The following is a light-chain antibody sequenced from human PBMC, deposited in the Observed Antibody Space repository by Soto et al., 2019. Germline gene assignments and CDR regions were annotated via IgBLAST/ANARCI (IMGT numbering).Light chain of an antibody. CDR1: QDINND. CDR2: DAS. J-gene: IGKJ4*01. V-gene: IGKV1-33*01. CDR3: QQYEDLALT. Sequence: DIQLTQSPSSLSASVGDRVTITCQASQDINNDLNWYQQKPGKAPKLLIFDASSVETGVPSRFSGSGSGTHFTFTISSLEPEDIATYHCQQYEDLALTFGGGTRVELK.